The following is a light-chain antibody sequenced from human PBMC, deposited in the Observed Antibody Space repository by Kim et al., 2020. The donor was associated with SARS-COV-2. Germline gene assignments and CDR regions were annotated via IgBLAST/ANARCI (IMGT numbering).Light chain of an antibody. CDR3: AAWDDSLSDDGDLI. V-gene: IGLV1-44*01. J-gene: IGLJ2*01. CDR1: YSNIGSNT. CDR2: TNN. Sequence: QSVLTQPPSASGTPGQRVTISCSGSYSNIGSNTVNWYQQLPGTAPTLLIHTNNQRPSGVPDRFSGSKSGTSASLAISGLQSEDEADYYCAAWDDSLSDDGDLIFGGGTQLTVL.